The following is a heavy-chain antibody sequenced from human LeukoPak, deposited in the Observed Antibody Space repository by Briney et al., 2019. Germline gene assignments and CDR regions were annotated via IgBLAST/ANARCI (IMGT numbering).Heavy chain of an antibody. D-gene: IGHD1-1*01. V-gene: IGHV4-34*01. Sequence: SETLSPTCAVYGGSFSTYYWSWIRQSPGKGLEWIAEINHRGDTNYNPSVKSRVTISVDTSKNQFSLKVSSLTAADTAVYYCARGPTISETGYFDYWGQGTLVTVSS. J-gene: IGHJ4*03. CDR2: INHRGDT. CDR1: GGSFSTYY. CDR3: ARGPTISETGYFDY.